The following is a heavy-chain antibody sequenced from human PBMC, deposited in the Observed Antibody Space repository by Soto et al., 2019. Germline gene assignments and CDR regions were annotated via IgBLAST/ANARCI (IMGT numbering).Heavy chain of an antibody. CDR2: INHSGST. CDR1: GGSFSGYY. D-gene: IGHD3-9*01. Sequence: SETLSLTCAAYGGSFSGYYWSWIRQPPGKGLEWNGEINHSGSTNYNPSLKSRVTISVDTSKNQFSLKLSSVTAEASAVYFCARLEGLATISYYFDFWGPGALVTVSS. CDR3: ARLEGLATISYYFDF. V-gene: IGHV4-34*01. J-gene: IGHJ4*02.